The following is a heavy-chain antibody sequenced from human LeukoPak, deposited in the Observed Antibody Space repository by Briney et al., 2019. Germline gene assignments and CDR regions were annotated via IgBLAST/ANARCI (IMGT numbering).Heavy chain of an antibody. V-gene: IGHV1-46*01. CDR3: ARSGYYYDSSGILNFQH. CDR2: ISPSGGST. Sequence: GASVKVSCKAFGYTFTSNYMHWVRQAPGQGPEWMGVISPSGGSTTYAQKFQGRVTLTRDTSISTAYMELSRLRSDDTAVYYCARSGYYYDSSGILNFQHWGQGTLVTVSS. D-gene: IGHD3-22*01. J-gene: IGHJ1*01. CDR1: GYTFTSNY.